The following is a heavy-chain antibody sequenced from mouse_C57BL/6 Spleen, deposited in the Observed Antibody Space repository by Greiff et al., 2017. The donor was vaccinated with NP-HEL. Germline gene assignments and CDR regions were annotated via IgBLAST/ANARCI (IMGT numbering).Heavy chain of an antibody. V-gene: IGHV5-6*01. CDR3: ARHGEIYDGYYDAMDY. D-gene: IGHD2-3*01. CDR2: ISSGGSYT. Sequence: VQLKESGGDLVKPGGSLKLSCAASGFTFSSYGMSWVRQTPDKRLEWVATISSGGSYTYYPDSVKGRFTISRDNAKNTLYLQMSSLKSEDTAMYYCARHGEIYDGYYDAMDYWGQGTSVTVSS. J-gene: IGHJ4*01. CDR1: GFTFSSYG.